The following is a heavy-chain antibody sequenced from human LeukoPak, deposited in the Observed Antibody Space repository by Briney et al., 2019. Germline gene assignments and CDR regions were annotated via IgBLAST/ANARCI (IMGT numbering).Heavy chain of an antibody. Sequence: SVKVSCKASGGTFISYAISWVRQAPGQGLEWMGGIIPIFGTANYAQKFQGRVTITADESTSTAYMELSSLRSEDTAVYYCARDPPYGGDHYFDYWGQGTLVTVSS. CDR3: ARDPPYGGDHYFDY. D-gene: IGHD2-21*02. J-gene: IGHJ4*02. CDR2: IIPIFGTA. CDR1: GGTFISYA. V-gene: IGHV1-69*13.